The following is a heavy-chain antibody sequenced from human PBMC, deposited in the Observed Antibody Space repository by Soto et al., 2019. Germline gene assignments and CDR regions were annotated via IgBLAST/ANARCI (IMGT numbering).Heavy chain of an antibody. Sequence: ASVEVSCKASGYTFTNYAIHWVRQAPGQRLEWMGWINAGNGDTRYSQKFQGRVSITRDTSASTAYMELSSLRSEDTAVYYCEIRASYYDSSGYFDYWGQGTLVTVSS. CDR1: GYTFTNYA. CDR3: EIRASYYDSSGYFDY. V-gene: IGHV1-3*01. D-gene: IGHD3-22*01. J-gene: IGHJ4*02. CDR2: INAGNGDT.